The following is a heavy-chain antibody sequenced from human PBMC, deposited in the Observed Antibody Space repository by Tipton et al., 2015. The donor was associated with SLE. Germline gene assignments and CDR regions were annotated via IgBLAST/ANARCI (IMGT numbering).Heavy chain of an antibody. J-gene: IGHJ4*02. CDR3: ARLIPIAVAGGDYFDY. CDR2: IYPGDSDT. D-gene: IGHD6-19*01. CDR1: GYSFTTYW. Sequence: QLVQSGAEVKKPEESLKISCKGSGYSFTTYWIGWVRQMPGKGLEWMGIIYPGDSDTRYSPSFQGQVTISADKSISTAYLQWSSLKASDTAMYYCARLIPIAVAGGDYFDYWGQGTLVTVSS. V-gene: IGHV5-51*03.